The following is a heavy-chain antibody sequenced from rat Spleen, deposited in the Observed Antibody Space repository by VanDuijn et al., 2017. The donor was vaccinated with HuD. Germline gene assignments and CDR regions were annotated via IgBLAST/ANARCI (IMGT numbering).Heavy chain of an antibody. V-gene: IGHV3-3*01. Sequence: EVQLQESGPGLVKPSQSLSLTCSVTVYSITSSYRWSWIRKFPGNKLEWMGYINSEGTTNYNPSLKSRISITRDTSKNQFFLQVNSVTTEDTATYYCVGIGTGWELRDFDGTYGVMDAWGQGASVTVAS. D-gene: IGHD1-12*02. J-gene: IGHJ4*01. CDR3: VGIGTGWELRDFDGTYGVMDA. CDR1: VYSITSSYR. CDR2: INSEGTT.